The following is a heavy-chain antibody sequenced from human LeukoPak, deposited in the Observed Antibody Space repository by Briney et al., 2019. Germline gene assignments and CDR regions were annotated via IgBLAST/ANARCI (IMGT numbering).Heavy chain of an antibody. D-gene: IGHD3-22*01. CDR2: IYYSGST. CDR3: ARSYYYDSSGYYSVAFDI. J-gene: IGHJ3*02. CDR1: GGSISSYY. Sequence: PSETLSLTCTVSGGSISSYYWSWIRQPPGKGLEWIGYIYYSGSTNYNPSLKSRVTISVDTSKNQFSLKLSSVTAADTAVYYCARSYYYDSSGYYSVAFDIWGQGTMVTVSS. V-gene: IGHV4-59*01.